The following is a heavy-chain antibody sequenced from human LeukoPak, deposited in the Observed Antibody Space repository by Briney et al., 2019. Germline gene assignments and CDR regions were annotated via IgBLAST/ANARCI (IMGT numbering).Heavy chain of an antibody. Sequence: GGSLRLSCAASGFTFSSYWMHWVRQAPGKGLVWVSRINSDGSSTSCADSVKGRFTISRDNAKNTLYLQMNSLRAEDTAVYYCARAGGGFYDILTGPYYYGMDVWGKGTTVTVSS. D-gene: IGHD3-9*01. V-gene: IGHV3-74*01. CDR1: GFTFSSYW. J-gene: IGHJ6*04. CDR2: INSDGSST. CDR3: ARAGGGFYDILTGPYYYGMDV.